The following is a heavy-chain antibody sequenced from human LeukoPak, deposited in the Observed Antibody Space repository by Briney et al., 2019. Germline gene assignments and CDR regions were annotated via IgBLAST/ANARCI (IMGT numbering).Heavy chain of an antibody. J-gene: IGHJ4*02. CDR2: INPNSGGT. V-gene: IGHV1-2*02. Sequence: WASVKVSCKASGYTFTGYYMHWVRQAPGQGLEWVGWINPNSGGTDYAQKFQGRVTLTRDTSISTAYMELSRLRSDDTAVYYCARRGPVGATKGGNYVDYWGQGTLVTVSS. CDR1: GYTFTGYY. CDR3: ARRGPVGATKGGNYVDY. D-gene: IGHD1-26*01.